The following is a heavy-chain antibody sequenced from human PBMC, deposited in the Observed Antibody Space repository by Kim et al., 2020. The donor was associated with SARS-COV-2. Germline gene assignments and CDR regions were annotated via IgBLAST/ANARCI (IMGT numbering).Heavy chain of an antibody. Sequence: DSVKGRLTISRDNSKNTLYLQMNSLRAEDTAVYYCAKALQPLRYFDWLDYWGQGTLVTVSS. CDR3: AKALQPLRYFDWLDY. V-gene: IGHV3-23*01. D-gene: IGHD3-9*01. J-gene: IGHJ4*02.